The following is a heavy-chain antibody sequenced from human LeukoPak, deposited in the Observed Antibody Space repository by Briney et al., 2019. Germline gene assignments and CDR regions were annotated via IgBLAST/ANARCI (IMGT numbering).Heavy chain of an antibody. V-gene: IGHV4-39*01. CDR3: ARGNYYDSSAYYPQ. CDR1: GGSISSSSYC. J-gene: IGHJ4*02. CDR2: IYYSGST. Sequence: SETLSLTCTVSGGSISSSSYCWGWIRQPPGKGLEWIGSIYYSGSTYNNPSLRSRVTISVDTSKNQFSLKVSSVTAADTAVYFCARGNYYDSSAYYPQWGQGTLVTVSS. D-gene: IGHD3-22*01.